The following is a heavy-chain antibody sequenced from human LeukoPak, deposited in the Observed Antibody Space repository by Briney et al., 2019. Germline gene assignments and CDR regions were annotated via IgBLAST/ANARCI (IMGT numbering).Heavy chain of an antibody. D-gene: IGHD6-13*01. CDR2: ISSSGSTM. Sequence: GGSLRLSCAASGFTFSDYYMSWIRQAPGKGLEWVSYISSSGSTMYYADSVKGRFTISRDNAKNSLYLQMNSLRAEDTAVYYCARDQAAAGVRAFDIWGQGTMVTVSS. CDR3: ARDQAAAGVRAFDI. CDR1: GFTFSDYY. J-gene: IGHJ3*02. V-gene: IGHV3-11*01.